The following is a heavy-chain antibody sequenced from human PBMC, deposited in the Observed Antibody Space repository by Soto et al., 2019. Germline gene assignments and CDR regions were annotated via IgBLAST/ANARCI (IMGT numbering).Heavy chain of an antibody. J-gene: IGHJ4*02. CDR1: GFTFSSDA. CDR2: ISYDGSNK. V-gene: IGHV3-30-3*01. Sequence: QVQLVESGGGVVQPGRSLRLSCAASGFTFSSDAMHWVRQAPGKGLEWVAVISYDGSNKYYADSVKGRFTISRDNSKNTLYLQMNSLRAEDTAVYYCARDPVKGGYYDFCLDYWGQGTLVTVSS. CDR3: ARDPVKGGYYDFCLDY. D-gene: IGHD3-3*01.